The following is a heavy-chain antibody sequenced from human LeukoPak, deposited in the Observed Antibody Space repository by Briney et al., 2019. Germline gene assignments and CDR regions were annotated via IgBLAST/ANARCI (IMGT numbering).Heavy chain of an antibody. CDR2: IYYSGNS. CDR3: AGLGASGNGYLSWFDP. CDR1: GGSISTYY. Sequence: PSETLSLTCTVSGGSISTYYWSWIRQPPGKGLEWIGYIYYSGNSNYNPSLKSRVTISVDTSKNQFSPKLSSVTAADTAVDYCAGLGASGNGYLSWFDPWGQGTLVTVSS. D-gene: IGHD3-22*01. J-gene: IGHJ5*02. V-gene: IGHV4-59*01.